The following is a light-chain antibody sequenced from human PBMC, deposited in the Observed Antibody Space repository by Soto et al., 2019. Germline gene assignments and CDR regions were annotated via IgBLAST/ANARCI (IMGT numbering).Light chain of an antibody. Sequence: DIQLTQSPSFLSASVGDRVTITCRASQGISNSLAWYQQKPGKAPKLLIYAASSSQTGVPSRFSGSGSGTEFTLTISSLQSEDFATYYCQHLGTFGQGTKVEIQ. CDR2: AAS. V-gene: IGKV1-9*01. J-gene: IGKJ1*01. CDR3: QHLGT. CDR1: QGISNS.